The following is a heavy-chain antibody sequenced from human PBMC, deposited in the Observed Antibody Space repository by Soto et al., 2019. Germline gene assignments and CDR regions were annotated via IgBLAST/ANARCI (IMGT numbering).Heavy chain of an antibody. CDR2: ISYDGSNK. J-gene: IGHJ3*02. CDR3: AKGIYVYGDYNAFDI. D-gene: IGHD4-17*01. CDR1: GFTFSSYG. Sequence: GGSLRLSCAASGFTFSSYGMHWVRQAPGKGLEWVSVISYDGSNKYYADSVKGRFTISRDNAKNTLYLQMNSLRAEDTAVYYCAKGIYVYGDYNAFDIWGQGTMVTVSS. V-gene: IGHV3-30*18.